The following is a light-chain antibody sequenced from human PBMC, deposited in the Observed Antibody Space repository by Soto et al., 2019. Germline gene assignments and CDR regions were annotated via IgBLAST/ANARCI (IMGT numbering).Light chain of an antibody. CDR2: KVS. J-gene: IGKJ1*01. CDR1: QSLVYTDGNNY. V-gene: IGKV2-30*01. Sequence: DVVMTQSPLSLPVTLGQPASISCRSSQSLVYTDGNNYLIWIQQRPGQSPRRLIYKVSNRDSGVPDRFGGSGSGSDFTLKISRVEAEDVGVYYCMQGTPCPWTFGQGTKVEIK. CDR3: MQGTPCPWT.